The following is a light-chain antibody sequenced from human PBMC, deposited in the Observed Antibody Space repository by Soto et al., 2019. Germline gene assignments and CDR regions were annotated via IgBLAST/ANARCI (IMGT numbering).Light chain of an antibody. Sequence: QSALTQPASVSGSPGQSRTISCTGTSSDVGFADYVSWYQQHPGNTPKLIIYEVSHRPLGVSNRFSGSKSGNTASLTISGLQAEAEADYTCSSYAVSTTIRVFGTGTKLTAL. CDR2: EVS. V-gene: IGLV2-14*03. CDR3: SSYAVSTTIRV. J-gene: IGLJ1*01. CDR1: SSDVGFADY.